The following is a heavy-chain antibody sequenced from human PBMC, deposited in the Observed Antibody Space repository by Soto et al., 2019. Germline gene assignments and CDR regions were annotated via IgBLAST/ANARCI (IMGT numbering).Heavy chain of an antibody. Sequence: QVQLQESGPGLVKPSETLSLTCTVSGGSISSYYWSWIRQPPGKGLEWIGYIYYSGSTNYNPSLKSRVTISVDTSKNQFSLKLSSVTAADTAVYYCARRFRGMDVWGQGTTVTVSS. CDR2: IYYSGST. CDR1: GGSISSYY. V-gene: IGHV4-59*01. D-gene: IGHD3-10*01. CDR3: ARRFRGMDV. J-gene: IGHJ6*02.